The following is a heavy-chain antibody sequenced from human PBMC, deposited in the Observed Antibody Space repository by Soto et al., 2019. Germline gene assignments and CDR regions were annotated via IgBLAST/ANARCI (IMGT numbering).Heavy chain of an antibody. CDR1: GFTFSSDA. D-gene: IGHD4-4*01. V-gene: IGHV3-23*01. CDR3: ATRQSTGYFAY. Sequence: EVQLLESGGGLVQPGGSLRLSCAASGFTFSSDAMSWVRQAPGKGLEWVSAISGSGGSTYYADSVKGRFTISRDNSKNTLSLQMNSLRAEDTAVYYCATRQSTGYFAYWGQGTLVTVSS. CDR2: ISGSGGST. J-gene: IGHJ4*02.